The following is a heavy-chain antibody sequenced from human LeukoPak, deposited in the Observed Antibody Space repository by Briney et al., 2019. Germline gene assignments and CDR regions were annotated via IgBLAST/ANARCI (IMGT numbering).Heavy chain of an antibody. Sequence: SETLSLTCTVSGGSISSYYWSWIRQPAGKGLEWIGRIYISGSTNYNPSFKSRVTMSVDTSKNQFSLKLSSVTVADTAVYYCAREERATAYDYWGQGTLVTVSS. V-gene: IGHV4-4*07. J-gene: IGHJ4*02. CDR3: AREERATAYDY. CDR2: IYISGST. CDR1: GGSISSYY. D-gene: IGHD1-1*01.